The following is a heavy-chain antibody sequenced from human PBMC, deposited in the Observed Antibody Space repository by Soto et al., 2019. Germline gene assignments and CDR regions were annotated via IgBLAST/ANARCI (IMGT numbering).Heavy chain of an antibody. CDR2: IDPSDSQT. V-gene: IGHV5-10-1*01. Sequence: GESLKISCKASGYIFIDYWIGWVRQMPGKGLEWMGRIDPSDSQTYYSPSFRGHVTISATKSITTVFLQWSSLRASDTAMYYCARQIYDSDTGPNFQYSFDSWGQGTPVTVSS. CDR3: ARQIYDSDTGPNFQYSFDS. CDR1: GYIFIDYW. J-gene: IGHJ4*02. D-gene: IGHD3-22*01.